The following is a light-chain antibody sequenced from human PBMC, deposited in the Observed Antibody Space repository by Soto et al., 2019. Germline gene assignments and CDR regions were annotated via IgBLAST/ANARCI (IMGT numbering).Light chain of an antibody. CDR3: QQYNNWPALT. V-gene: IGKV3-15*01. CDR2: GAS. J-gene: IGKJ4*01. Sequence: EIVMTQSPATLSVSPGERATLSCRASQSVSSNLAWYQQKPGQAPRLHIYGASTRATGIPARFSGSGSGTAFTLTISSLQSEDFAVYYCQQYNNWPALTFGGGTKVEIK. CDR1: QSVSSN.